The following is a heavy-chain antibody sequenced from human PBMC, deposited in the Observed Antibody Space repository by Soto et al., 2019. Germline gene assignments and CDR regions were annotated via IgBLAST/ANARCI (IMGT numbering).Heavy chain of an antibody. CDR1: GVSISSSDW. D-gene: IGHD4-17*01. Sequence: SETLSLTCAVSGVSISSSDWWSWVRQPPGKGLEWIGEIYHTGTTNYNPSLKSRVTMSVDKSKNQFPLKLTSVTAADTAVYCCARAGYGGNSLDYWGQGTLVT. V-gene: IGHV4-4*01. J-gene: IGHJ4*02. CDR2: IYHTGTT. CDR3: ARAGYGGNSLDY.